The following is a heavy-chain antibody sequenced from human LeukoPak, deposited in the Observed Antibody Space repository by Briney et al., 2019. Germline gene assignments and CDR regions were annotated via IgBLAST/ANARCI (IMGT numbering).Heavy chain of an antibody. V-gene: IGHV3-72*01. CDR2: SRNKANSYST. CDR3: ARGFHSFDI. CDR1: GFTFSDYY. Sequence: GGSLRLSCAASGFTFSDYYMSWIRQAPGKGLEWVARSRNKANSYSTVYAASVQGRFTISRDESKNSLYLQMNSLITEDTAVYFCARGFHSFDIWGQGTMVTVSS. J-gene: IGHJ3*02.